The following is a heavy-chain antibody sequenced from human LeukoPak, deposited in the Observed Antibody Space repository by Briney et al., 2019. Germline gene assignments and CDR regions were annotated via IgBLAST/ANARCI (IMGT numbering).Heavy chain of an antibody. D-gene: IGHD4-11*01. Sequence: SETLSLTCAVYGGSFSGYYWSWIRQHPGKGLEWIGYIYYSGSTYYNPSLKSRVTISVDTSKNQFSLKLSSVTAADTAVYYCARVPDYSNKNWFDPWGQGTLVTVSS. CDR2: IYYSGST. V-gene: IGHV4-31*11. J-gene: IGHJ5*02. CDR1: GGSFSGYY. CDR3: ARVPDYSNKNWFDP.